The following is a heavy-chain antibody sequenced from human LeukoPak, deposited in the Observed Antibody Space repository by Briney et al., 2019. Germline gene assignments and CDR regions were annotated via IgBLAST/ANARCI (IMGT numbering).Heavy chain of an antibody. CDR2: INPSGGST. D-gene: IGHD2-15*01. V-gene: IGHV1-46*01. CDR1: GYTFTSYY. Sequence: ASVKVSCKASGYTFTSYYMHWVRQAPGQGLEWMGIINPSGGSTSYAQKFQGRVTMTRDTSTSTVYMELSRLRSDDTAVYYCASAYCSGGSCYLTYFDYWGQGTLVTVSS. J-gene: IGHJ4*02. CDR3: ASAYCSGGSCYLTYFDY.